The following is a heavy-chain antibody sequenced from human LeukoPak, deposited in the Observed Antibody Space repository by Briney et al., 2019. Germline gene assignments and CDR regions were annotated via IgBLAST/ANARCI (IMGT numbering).Heavy chain of an antibody. CDR3: ARAYCSSTSCLADAFDI. V-gene: IGHV1-69*05. CDR1: GGTFTSYA. D-gene: IGHD2-2*01. CDR2: IIPIFGTA. J-gene: IGHJ3*02. Sequence: SVKVSCKASGGTFTSYAISWVRQAPGQGLEWMGGIIPIFGTANYAQKFQGRVTITTDKSTSTAYMELSSLRSEDTAVYYCARAYCSSTSCLADAFDIWGQGTMVTVSS.